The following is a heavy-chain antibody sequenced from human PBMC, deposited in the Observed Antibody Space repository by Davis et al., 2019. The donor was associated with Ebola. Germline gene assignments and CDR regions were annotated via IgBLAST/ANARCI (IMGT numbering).Heavy chain of an antibody. V-gene: IGHV1-8*01. CDR1: GYTFTNYD. CDR2: MNPNSGNT. D-gene: IGHD3-9*01. Sequence: ASVKVSCKASGYTFTNYDVHWVRQATGQGLEWIGWMNPNSGNTGYAQKFQGRVTMTRNTSISTAYMELSSLRSEDTAVYYCARERFISGYMLDSWGQGTLVTVSS. J-gene: IGHJ5*01. CDR3: ARERFISGYMLDS.